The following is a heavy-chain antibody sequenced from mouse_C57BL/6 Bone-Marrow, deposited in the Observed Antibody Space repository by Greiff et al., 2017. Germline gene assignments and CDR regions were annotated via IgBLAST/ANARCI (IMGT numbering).Heavy chain of an antibody. CDR3: TRRGYGSSPYFDY. V-gene: IGHV1-15*01. Sequence: VQLQQSGAELVRPGASVTLSCKASGYTFTDYEMHWVKQTPVHGLEWIGAIDPETGGTAYNQKFKGKAILTADKSSSTAYMELRSLTSEDSAVYYCTRRGYGSSPYFDYWGQGTTLTVSS. CDR1: GYTFTDYE. CDR2: IDPETGGT. J-gene: IGHJ2*01. D-gene: IGHD1-1*01.